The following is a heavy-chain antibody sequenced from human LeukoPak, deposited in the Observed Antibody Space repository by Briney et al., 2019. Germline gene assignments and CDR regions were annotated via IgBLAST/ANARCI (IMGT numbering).Heavy chain of an antibody. J-gene: IGHJ4*02. CDR2: IYYSGST. CDR3: ARLISGSYRLDY. CDR1: GGSISSYH. V-gene: IGHV4-59*12. D-gene: IGHD1-26*01. Sequence: KPSETLSLTCTVSGGSISSYHWSWIRQPPGKGREWIGSIYYSGSTYYNPSLNSRVTISVDTSKNQFSLKLSSVPAADTAVYYCARLISGSYRLDYWGQGTLVTVSS.